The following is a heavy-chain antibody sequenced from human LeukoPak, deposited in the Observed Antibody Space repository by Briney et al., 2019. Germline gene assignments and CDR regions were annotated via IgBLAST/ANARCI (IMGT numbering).Heavy chain of an antibody. D-gene: IGHD2-8*01. CDR1: GGSISSGDYY. V-gene: IGHV4-30-4*01. Sequence: PSQTLPLTCTVSGGSISSGDYYWSWIRQPPGKGLEWIGYIYYSGSTYYNPSLKSRVTISVDTSKDQFSLKLSSVTAADTAVYYCARAPGNGPEDYWGQGTLVTVSS. CDR3: ARAPGNGPEDY. CDR2: IYYSGST. J-gene: IGHJ4*02.